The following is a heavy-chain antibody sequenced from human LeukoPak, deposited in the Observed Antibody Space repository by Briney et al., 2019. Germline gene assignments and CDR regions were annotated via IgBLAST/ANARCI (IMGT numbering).Heavy chain of an antibody. CDR1: GFTFSSYA. J-gene: IGHJ4*02. D-gene: IGHD6-19*01. CDR2: ISGSGGST. CDR3: AKAKSSGWSAFFDY. V-gene: IGHV3-23*01. Sequence: GGSLRLSCAASGFTFSSYAMRWVRQAPGKGLEWVSAISGSGGSTYYADSVKGRFTISRDNSKNTLYLQMNSLRAEDTAVYYCAKAKSSGWSAFFDYWGQGTLVTVSS.